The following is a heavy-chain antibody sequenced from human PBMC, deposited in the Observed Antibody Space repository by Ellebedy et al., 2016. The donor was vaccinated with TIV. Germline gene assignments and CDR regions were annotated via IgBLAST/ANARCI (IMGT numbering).Heavy chain of an antibody. CDR3: ARDLSGFDGYYFNY. V-gene: IGHV1-46*01. Sequence: ASVKVSCKASGYRFISYYIHWVRQAPGQGLEWLGVINPGAGSTTYAQNFQGRVAMTSDTSTNTVYMDLSSLSSEDTAVYYCARDLSGFDGYYFNYWGQGTLVTVSS. CDR2: INPGAGST. D-gene: IGHD5-12*01. J-gene: IGHJ4*02. CDR1: GYRFISYY.